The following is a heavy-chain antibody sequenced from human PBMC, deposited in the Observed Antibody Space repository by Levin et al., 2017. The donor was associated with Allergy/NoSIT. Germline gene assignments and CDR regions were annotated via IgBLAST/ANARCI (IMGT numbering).Heavy chain of an antibody. CDR3: ARGGSLGWFDP. CDR2: IDWDDET. CDR1: LSSLTTTGMF. D-gene: IGHD3-10*01. J-gene: IGHJ5*02. Sequence: SFPPLFPPPPPLPPPFTLSLSSLTTTGMFFLFLLPPPLPSLSFLARIDWDDETYYNTSLKTRLTISKDTSKNLVVLIMTNMDPVDTATYYCARGGSLGWFDPWGQGALVTVSS. V-gene: IGHV2-70*11.